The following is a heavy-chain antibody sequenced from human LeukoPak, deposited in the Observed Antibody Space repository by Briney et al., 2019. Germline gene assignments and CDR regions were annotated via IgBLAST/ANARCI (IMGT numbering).Heavy chain of an antibody. D-gene: IGHD5-18*01. J-gene: IGHJ6*04. CDR2: ISGSGGST. CDR1: GFTFSSYA. Sequence: PGASLRLSCAASGFTFSSYAMSWVRQAPGKGLEWVSAISGSGGSTYYADSVKGRFTLSRDNSKNTLYLQMNSLRAEDTAVYYCAKDLETAMVYYYYYYGMDVWGKGTTVTVSS. CDR3: AKDLETAMVYYYYYYGMDV. V-gene: IGHV3-23*01.